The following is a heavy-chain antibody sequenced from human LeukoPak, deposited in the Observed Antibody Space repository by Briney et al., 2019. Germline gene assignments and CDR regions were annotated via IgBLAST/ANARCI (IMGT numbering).Heavy chain of an antibody. J-gene: IGHJ4*02. D-gene: IGHD1-26*01. CDR1: GGSFSGYY. Sequence: HPSETLSLTCAVYGGSFSGYYWSWIRQPPGKGLEWIGEINHSGSTNYNPSLKSRVTISVDTSKNQFSLKLSSVTAADTAVYYCARGTRWGARFDYWAREPWSPSPQ. CDR3: ARGTRWGARFDY. V-gene: IGHV4-34*01. CDR2: INHSGST.